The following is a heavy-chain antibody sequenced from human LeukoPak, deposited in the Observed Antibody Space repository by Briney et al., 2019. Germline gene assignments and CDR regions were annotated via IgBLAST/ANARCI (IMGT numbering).Heavy chain of an antibody. D-gene: IGHD2-2*01. CDR3: ARFDRSAAYYGMDV. CDR2: IYYGGST. Sequence: SETLSLTCTVSGGSISSYYWSWIRQPPGKGLEWIGYIYYGGSTNYNPSLKSRVTISVDTSKNQFSLKLSSVTAADTAVYYCARFDRSAAYYGMDVWGQGTTVTVSS. J-gene: IGHJ6*02. V-gene: IGHV4-59*08. CDR1: GGSISSYY.